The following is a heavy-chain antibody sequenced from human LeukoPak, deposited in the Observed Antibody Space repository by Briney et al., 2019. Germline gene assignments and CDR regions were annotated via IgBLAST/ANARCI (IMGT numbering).Heavy chain of an antibody. Sequence: GGSLRLSCAASGVTFSSYSMNWVRQAPGKGLEWVSYISSSSMSIYYADSVKGRFTISRDNARNSLYLQMNSLRAEDTAVYYCARDPTPTQLWFRGSFDYWGLGALVTVSS. CDR2: ISSSSMSI. J-gene: IGHJ4*02. V-gene: IGHV3-48*01. D-gene: IGHD5-18*01. CDR1: GVTFSSYS. CDR3: ARDPTPTQLWFRGSFDY.